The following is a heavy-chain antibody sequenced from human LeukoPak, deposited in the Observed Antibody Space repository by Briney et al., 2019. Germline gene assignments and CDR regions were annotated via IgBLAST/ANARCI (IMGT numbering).Heavy chain of an antibody. D-gene: IGHD3-10*01. J-gene: IGHJ6*02. CDR2: INPNSGGT. CDR1: GYTFTGYY. Sequence: ASVKVSCKASGYTFTGYYMHWVRRAPGQGLEWMGWINPNSGGTNYAQKFQGRVTMTRDTSISTAYMELSRLRSDDTAVYYCARELLWFGESYYYGMDVWGQGTTVTVSS. V-gene: IGHV1-2*02. CDR3: ARELLWFGESYYYGMDV.